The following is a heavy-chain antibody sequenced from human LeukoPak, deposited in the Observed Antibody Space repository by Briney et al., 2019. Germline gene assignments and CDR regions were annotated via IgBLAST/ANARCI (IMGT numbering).Heavy chain of an antibody. CDR1: GGSFSDYY. D-gene: IGHD1-26*01. CDR3: ARGRVGATDFDY. Sequence: PSETLSLTCAVYGGSFSDYYWNWIRQPPGMGLEWIGEINPRGSTNYNPSLKSRVTISVDTSKNQFSLKLSSVTAADTAVYYCARGRVGATDFDYWGQGTLVTVSS. V-gene: IGHV4-34*01. CDR2: INPRGST. J-gene: IGHJ4*02.